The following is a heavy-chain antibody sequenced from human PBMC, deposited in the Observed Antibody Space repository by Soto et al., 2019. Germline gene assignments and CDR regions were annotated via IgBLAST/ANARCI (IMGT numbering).Heavy chain of an antibody. V-gene: IGHV3-33*01. CDR3: ARLPSEWAFDI. J-gene: IGHJ3*02. D-gene: IGHD2-8*01. CDR1: GCTFSSYG. Sequence: PGGSLRLSCAASGCTFSSYGMHWVRQAPGKGLEWVAVIWYDGSNKYYADSVKGRFTISRDNSKNTLYLQMNSLRAEDTAVYYCARLPSEWAFDIWGQGTMVTVSS. CDR2: IWYDGSNK.